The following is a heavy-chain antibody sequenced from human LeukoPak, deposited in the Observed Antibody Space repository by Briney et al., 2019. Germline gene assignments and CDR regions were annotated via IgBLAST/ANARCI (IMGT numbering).Heavy chain of an antibody. CDR1: GYNFIDHY. D-gene: IGHD3-10*01. CDR2: INPNSGGT. Sequence: ASVKVSCKASGYNFIDHYIHWVRQAPGQGLEWMGWINPNSGGTNYPQKFQGRVTMTRDTSISTAYMELSRLRSDDTAVYYCARGRGVWFADLSLKGLDFWGQGTLVTVSS. CDR3: ARGRGVWFADLSLKGLDF. V-gene: IGHV1-2*02. J-gene: IGHJ4*02.